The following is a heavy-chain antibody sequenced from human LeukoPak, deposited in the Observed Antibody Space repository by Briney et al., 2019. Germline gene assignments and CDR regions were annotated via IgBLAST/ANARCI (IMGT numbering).Heavy chain of an antibody. V-gene: IGHV4-39*07. CDR2: IYYSGST. D-gene: IGHD6-19*01. CDR1: GGSISSSSYY. Sequence: SETLSLTCTVSGGSISSSSYYWGWIRQPPGKGLEWIGSIYYSGSTYYNPSLKSRVTMSVDTSKNQFSLNLNSVTAADTAIYYCAIIAVAGTPLDYWGQGTLVTVSS. CDR3: AIIAVAGTPLDY. J-gene: IGHJ4*02.